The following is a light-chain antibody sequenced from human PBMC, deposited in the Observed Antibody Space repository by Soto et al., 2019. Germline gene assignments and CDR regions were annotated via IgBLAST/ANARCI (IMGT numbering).Light chain of an antibody. CDR3: QQYGSSPRT. V-gene: IGKV3-20*01. Sequence: ENFLTQSPGALSLSPGEGATLSCMSSRGVSANYLAWYQQKPGQAPTLLIYGASIRAAGIPDRFSGSWSGTDCTLTIRRLEPEDVAVYYCQQYGSSPRTFCQGTKVDIK. CDR2: GAS. CDR1: RGVSANY. J-gene: IGKJ1*01.